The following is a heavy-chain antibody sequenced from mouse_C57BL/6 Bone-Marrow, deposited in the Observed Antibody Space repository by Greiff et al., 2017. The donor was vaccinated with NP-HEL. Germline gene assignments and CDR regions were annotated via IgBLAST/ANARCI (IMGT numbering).Heavy chain of an antibody. CDR3: ARLSTTVVASNYFDY. Sequence: VHVKQSGAELVKPGASVKLSCTASGFNIKDYYMHWVKQRTEQGLEWIGRIDPEDGETKYAPKFQGKATITADTSSNTAYLQLSSLTSEDTAVYYCARLSTTVVASNYFDYWGQGTTLTVSS. J-gene: IGHJ2*01. D-gene: IGHD1-1*01. V-gene: IGHV14-2*01. CDR2: IDPEDGET. CDR1: GFNIKDYY.